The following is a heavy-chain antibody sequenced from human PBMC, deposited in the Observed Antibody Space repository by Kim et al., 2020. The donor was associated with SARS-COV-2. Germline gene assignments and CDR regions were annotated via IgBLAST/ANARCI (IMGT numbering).Heavy chain of an antibody. Sequence: SVKVSCKASGGTFSSYAISWVRQAPGQGLEWMGGIIPIFGTANYAQKFQGRVTITADESTSTAYMELSSLRSEDTAVYYCASAGVVVVPAATSLEVNYYYYGMDVWGQGTTVTVSS. CDR1: GGTFSSYA. D-gene: IGHD2-2*01. CDR3: ASAGVVVVPAATSLEVNYYYYGMDV. J-gene: IGHJ6*02. CDR2: IIPIFGTA. V-gene: IGHV1-69*13.